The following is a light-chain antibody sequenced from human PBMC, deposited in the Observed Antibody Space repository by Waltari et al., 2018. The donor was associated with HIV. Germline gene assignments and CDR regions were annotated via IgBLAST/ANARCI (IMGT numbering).Light chain of an antibody. Sequence: QSVLTQPPSASATPGQRVTISCSGSSSNIGNYYVYWYQQLPGATPKVLIFRNNRRPSGVPDRFSGSKSGTSASLAISGLRSEDEADYYCGTWDSSLSVGTFGGGTKLTVL. CDR3: GTWDSSLSVGT. CDR1: SSNIGNYY. V-gene: IGLV1-47*01. J-gene: IGLJ3*02. CDR2: RNN.